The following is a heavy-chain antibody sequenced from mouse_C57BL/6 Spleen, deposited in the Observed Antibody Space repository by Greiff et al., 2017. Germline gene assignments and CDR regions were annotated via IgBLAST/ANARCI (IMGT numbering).Heavy chain of an antibody. J-gene: IGHJ4*01. V-gene: IGHV14-4*01. CDR2: IDPENGDT. CDR1: GFNIKDDY. Sequence: EVQLQQSGAELVRPGASVKLSCTASGFNIKDDYMHWVKQRPEQGLEWIGWIDPENGDTEYASKFQGKATITADTSSNTAYLQLSSLTSEDTAVYYCTTNFCYAMDYWGQGTSVTVSS. CDR3: TTNFCYAMDY.